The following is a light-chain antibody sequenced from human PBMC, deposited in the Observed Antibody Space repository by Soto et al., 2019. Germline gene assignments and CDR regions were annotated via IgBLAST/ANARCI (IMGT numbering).Light chain of an antibody. Sequence: QSALTQAPSASGSPGQSVTISCAGTINDVGGYNYVSWYQQHPGKVPQLMIYQVTKRPSGVPDRFSASKSDTTASLTISGLQAEDEGDYYCMSYAGGNRFVFGTGPKVTDL. J-gene: IGLJ1*01. V-gene: IGLV2-8*01. CDR1: INDVGGYNY. CDR2: QVT. CDR3: MSYAGGNRFV.